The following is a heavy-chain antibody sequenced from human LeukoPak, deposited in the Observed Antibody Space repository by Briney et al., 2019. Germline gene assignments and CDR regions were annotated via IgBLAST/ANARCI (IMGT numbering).Heavy chain of an antibody. Sequence: ASVKVSCKASGGTFSSYAISWVRQAPGQGLEWMGGIIPIFGTANYAQKFQGRVTITADESTSTAYMELSSLRSEDTAVYYCARKGRNSNDIYYFDYWGQGTLVTVSS. CDR2: IIPIFGTA. V-gene: IGHV1-69*13. J-gene: IGHJ4*02. D-gene: IGHD2/OR15-2a*01. CDR3: ARKGRNSNDIYYFDY. CDR1: GGTFSSYA.